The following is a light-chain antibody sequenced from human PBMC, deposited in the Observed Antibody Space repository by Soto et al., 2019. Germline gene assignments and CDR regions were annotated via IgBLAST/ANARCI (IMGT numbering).Light chain of an antibody. J-gene: IGKJ2*01. CDR1: QSLLHSNGYNY. Sequence: DIVMTQSPLSLPVTPGEPASISCRSSQSLLHSNGYNYLDWYLQKPGQSPQLLISLGSNRASGVPDRFSGGGSGTDFTLKISRVEAEDVGVYYCMQALQTPPHTFGRGTKLEIK. V-gene: IGKV2-28*01. CDR2: LGS. CDR3: MQALQTPPHT.